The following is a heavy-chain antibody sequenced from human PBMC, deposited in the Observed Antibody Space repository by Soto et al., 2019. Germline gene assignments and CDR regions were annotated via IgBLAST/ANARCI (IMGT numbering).Heavy chain of an antibody. CDR2: ISYDGSNK. CDR3: AKEGSYYYDSSGSPDFDS. CDR1: GFTFSSYG. Sequence: QPGGSLRLSCAASGFTFSSYGMHWVRQAPGKGLEWVAVISYDGSNKYYADSVKGRFTISRDNSKNTLYLQMNSLRAEDTAVYYCAKEGSYYYDSSGSPDFDSWGQGT. D-gene: IGHD3-22*01. J-gene: IGHJ4*02. V-gene: IGHV3-30*18.